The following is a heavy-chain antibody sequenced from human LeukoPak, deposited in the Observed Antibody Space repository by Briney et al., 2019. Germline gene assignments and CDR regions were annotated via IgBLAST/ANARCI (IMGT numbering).Heavy chain of an antibody. D-gene: IGHD2-15*01. CDR1: GGSISSYY. V-gene: IGHV4-59*01. CDR2: IYYSGST. J-gene: IGHJ5*02. CDR3: ARAEVVVAATHRWFDP. Sequence: PSETLSLTXTVSGGSISSYYWSWIRQPPGKGLEWIGYIYYSGSTNYNPSLKSRVTISVDTSKNQFSLKLRSVPAADTAVYYCARAEVVVAATHRWFDPWGQGTLVTVSS.